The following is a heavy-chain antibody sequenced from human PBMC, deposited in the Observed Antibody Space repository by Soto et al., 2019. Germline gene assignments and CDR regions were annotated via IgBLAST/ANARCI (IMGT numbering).Heavy chain of an antibody. Sequence: SGPTLVNPTQTLTLTCTFSGFSLSTVGMHVSWIRQPPGKALEWLARIDWDDDKWYSPSLKTRLTISKDTSKNRMVLTMTNMDPVDTANYYCARMTTPRSFAFWGQGTLVTVSS. D-gene: IGHD1-1*01. J-gene: IGHJ4*02. CDR1: GFSLSTVGMH. CDR3: ARMTTPRSFAF. V-gene: IGHV2-70*04. CDR2: IDWDDDK.